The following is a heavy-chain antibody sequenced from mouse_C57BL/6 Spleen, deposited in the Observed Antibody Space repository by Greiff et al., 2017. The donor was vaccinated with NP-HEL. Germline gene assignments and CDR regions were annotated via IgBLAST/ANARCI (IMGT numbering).Heavy chain of an antibody. CDR3: NYYGSSYGGFAY. Sequence: QVQLKQPGAELVKPGASVKLSCKASGYTFTSYWMHWVKQRPGQGLEWIGMIHPNSGSTNYNEKFKSKATLTVDKSSSTAYMQLSSLTSEDSAVYYCNYYGSSYGGFAYWGQGTLVTVSA. D-gene: IGHD1-1*01. J-gene: IGHJ3*01. CDR2: IHPNSGST. CDR1: GYTFTSYW. V-gene: IGHV1-64*01.